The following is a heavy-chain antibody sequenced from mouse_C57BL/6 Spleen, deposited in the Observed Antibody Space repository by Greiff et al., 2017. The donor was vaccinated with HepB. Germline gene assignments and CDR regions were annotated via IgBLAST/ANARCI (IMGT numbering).Heavy chain of an antibody. Sequence: EVHLVESGGGLVKPGASLKLSCAASGFTFSDYGMHWVRQAPERGLEWVAYISRGSSTIYYADTVKGRCTISRDNAKNTLFLQLTSLRSEDTAMYYCARDGDYWYFDVWGTGTTVTVSS. V-gene: IGHV5-17*01. J-gene: IGHJ1*03. D-gene: IGHD2-13*01. CDR2: ISRGSSTI. CDR3: ARDGDYWYFDV. CDR1: GFTFSDYG.